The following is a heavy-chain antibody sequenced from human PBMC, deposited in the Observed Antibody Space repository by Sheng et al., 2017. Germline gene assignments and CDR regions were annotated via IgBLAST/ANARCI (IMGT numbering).Heavy chain of an antibody. CDR1: GGSISSYY. Sequence: QVQLQESGPGLVKPSETLSLTCTVSGGSISSYYWSWIRQPPGKGLEWIGYIYYSGSTNYNPSLKSRVTISVDTSKNQFSLKLRSVTAADTAVYYCAREGLKLPTDAFDIWGQGTMVTVSS. J-gene: IGHJ3*02. D-gene: IGHD3-10*01. V-gene: IGHV4-59*01. CDR3: AREGLKLPTDAFDI. CDR2: IYYSGST.